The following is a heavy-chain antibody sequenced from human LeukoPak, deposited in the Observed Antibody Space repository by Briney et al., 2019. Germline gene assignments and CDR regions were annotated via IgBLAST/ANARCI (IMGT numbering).Heavy chain of an antibody. D-gene: IGHD6-13*01. V-gene: IGHV3-21*01. CDR2: ISSSSSYI. CDR1: GFTFSSYA. CDR3: ARGGSSWYYFDY. J-gene: IGHJ4*02. Sequence: GGSLRLSCAASGFTFSSYAMNWVRQAPGKGLEWVSFISSSSSYIYYADSVKGRFTISRDNAKNSLYLQMNSLRAEDTAVYYCARGGSSWYYFDYWGQGTLVTVSS.